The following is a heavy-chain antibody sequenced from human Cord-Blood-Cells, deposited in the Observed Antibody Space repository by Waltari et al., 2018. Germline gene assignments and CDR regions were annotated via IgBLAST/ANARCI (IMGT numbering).Heavy chain of an antibody. J-gene: IGHJ4*02. CDR3: ARSRNYDY. V-gene: IGHV4-39*01. CDR2: IYYSGST. CDR1: GGSISSSSYY. Sequence: QLQLQESGPGLVKPWETLSLTCTVPGGSISSSSYYWGWIRQPPGKGLGWIGSIYYSGSTYYTPPLKSRVTISVDTAKTQFSLKLSSVTAADTAVYYWARSRNYDYWGQGTLVTVSS. D-gene: IGHD6-6*01.